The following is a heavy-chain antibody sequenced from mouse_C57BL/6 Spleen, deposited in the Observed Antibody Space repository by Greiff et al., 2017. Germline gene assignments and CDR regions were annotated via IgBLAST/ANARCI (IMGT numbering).Heavy chain of an antibody. CDR2: IYPGNSDT. CDR3: TLPREWGNYFDY. CDR1: GYTFTSYW. D-gene: IGHD1-3*01. Sequence: EVQLQQSGTVLARPGASVKMSCKTSGYTFTSYWMHWVKQRPGQGLEWIGAIYPGNSDTSYNQKFKGKAKLTAVTSASTAYMELSSLTNEDSAVYYCTLPREWGNYFDYWGQGTTLTVSS. J-gene: IGHJ2*01. V-gene: IGHV1-5*01.